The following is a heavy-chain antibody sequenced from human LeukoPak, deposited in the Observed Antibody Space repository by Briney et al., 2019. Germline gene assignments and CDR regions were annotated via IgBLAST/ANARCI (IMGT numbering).Heavy chain of an antibody. J-gene: IGHJ5*02. CDR3: ARDYGDGAVGPDGYNCCWFDP. Sequence: SETLSLTCTVSGGSISSYYWSWIRQPAGKGLEWIGRIYTSGSTNYNHSLNSRVTISVDKSKNQFSQKLSSVTAADTAVYYCARDYGDGAVGPDGYNCCWFDPWGQGTLVTVSS. V-gene: IGHV4-4*07. CDR1: GGSISSYY. D-gene: IGHD5-24*01. CDR2: IYTSGST.